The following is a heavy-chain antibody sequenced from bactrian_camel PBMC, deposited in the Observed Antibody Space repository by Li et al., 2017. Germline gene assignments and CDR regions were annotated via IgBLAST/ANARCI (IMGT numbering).Heavy chain of an antibody. CDR2: ITRIHGGT. CDR3: AINPDYGYCSDGAWAYTR. CDR1: GSAIRSNC. D-gene: IGHD5*01. V-gene: IGHV3S63*01. Sequence: HVQLVESGGGSVQVGGSLRLSCAASGSAIRSNCMGWLRQSPGKEREGVASITRIHGGTAYADSVKGRFTISKDNVKNTVFLQMNNLKPEDTAMYVCAINPDYGYCSDGAWAYTRWGQGTQVTVS. J-gene: IGHJ4*01.